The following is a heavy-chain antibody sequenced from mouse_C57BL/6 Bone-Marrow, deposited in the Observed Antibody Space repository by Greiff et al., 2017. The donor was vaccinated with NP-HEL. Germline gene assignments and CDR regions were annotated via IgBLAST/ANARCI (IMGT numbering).Heavy chain of an antibody. CDR2: IYPGDGDT. CDR3: ARYYGSSYYFDY. Sequence: QVQLKQSGAELVKPGVSVKISCKASGYAFSSYWMNWVKQRPGKGLEWIGQIYPGDGDTNYNGKFKGKATLTADKSSSTAYMQLSSLTSEDSAVYFCARYYGSSYYFDYWGQGTTLTVSS. D-gene: IGHD1-1*01. J-gene: IGHJ2*01. V-gene: IGHV1-80*01. CDR1: GYAFSSYW.